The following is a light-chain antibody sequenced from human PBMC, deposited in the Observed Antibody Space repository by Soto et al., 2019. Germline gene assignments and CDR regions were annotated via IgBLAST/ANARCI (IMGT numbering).Light chain of an antibody. CDR3: QQANSFPFT. CDR1: QGISSW. V-gene: IGKV1-12*01. Sequence: DIQVTQSPSSVSATVGDRVTITCRASQGISSWLAWYQQKPGKAPKLLIYAEYSLQTGVPSRFSGSGSGTDFPLTLSSLQSEDFATYSCQQANSFPFTFNHGTKVDIK. CDR2: AEY. J-gene: IGKJ3*01.